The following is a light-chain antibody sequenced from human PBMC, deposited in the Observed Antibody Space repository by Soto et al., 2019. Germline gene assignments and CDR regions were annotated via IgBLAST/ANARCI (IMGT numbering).Light chain of an antibody. V-gene: IGLV5-45*01. CDR1: SDINVGTYK. Sequence: QLVLTQPASLSASPGASASLTCTLRSDINVGTYKIYWYQQKPGSPPQYLLYYKTDSEKQQGSGVPGRFSGSKDASANAGVLLISGLHSDDEADYYCLIWNGGAYVFGSGTKLTVL. CDR3: LIWNGGAYV. J-gene: IGLJ1*01. CDR2: YKTDSEK.